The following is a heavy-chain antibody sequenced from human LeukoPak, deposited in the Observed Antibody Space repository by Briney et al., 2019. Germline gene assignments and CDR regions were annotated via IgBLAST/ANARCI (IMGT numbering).Heavy chain of an antibody. CDR2: INTNSGDT. J-gene: IGHJ6*03. D-gene: IGHD4-23*01. Sequence: ASVKVSCKASGYAFRGYYMHWVRQAPGQGLEWMGWINTNSGDTNHAQKFQGRVTMTRDTSITTAYLELSRLTYDDTAVYYCARGRGHDYDGDSENYYYMDVWGKGTMVTVSS. V-gene: IGHV1-2*02. CDR3: ARGRGHDYDGDSENYYYMDV. CDR1: GYAFRGYY.